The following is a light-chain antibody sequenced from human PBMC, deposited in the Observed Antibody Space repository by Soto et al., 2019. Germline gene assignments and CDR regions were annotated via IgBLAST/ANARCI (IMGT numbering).Light chain of an antibody. V-gene: IGKV3-11*01. CDR3: QQLTDWPPQWT. J-gene: IGKJ1*01. CDR2: DAS. Sequence: EVVLTQSAYTLSWPPGERATLSWWASQSISSYLAWYQQKPGQAPRLLIYDASSRATGIPARFSGSGSGKDFTLNISSLEPEDFAVYYCQQLTDWPPQWTFGQGTKVDIK. CDR1: QSISSY.